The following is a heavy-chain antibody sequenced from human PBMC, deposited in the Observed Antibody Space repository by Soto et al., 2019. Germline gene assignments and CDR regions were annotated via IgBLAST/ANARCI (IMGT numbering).Heavy chain of an antibody. V-gene: IGHV4-39*01. D-gene: IGHD1-26*01. CDR3: ARQERWANWFDS. CDR2: IYYSGSI. J-gene: IGHJ5*01. Sequence: SDTLSLTCTVSGGSISSSSYYWGWIRQPPGKGLEWIGSIYYSGSIYYNPSLKSRLTISVDTSKNQFFLKLSSVTAADTAVYYCARQERWANWFDSWGQGTRVTVSS. CDR1: GGSISSSSYY.